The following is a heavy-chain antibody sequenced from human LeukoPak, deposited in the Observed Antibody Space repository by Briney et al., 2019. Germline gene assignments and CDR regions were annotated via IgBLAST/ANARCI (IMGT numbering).Heavy chain of an antibody. J-gene: IGHJ4*02. CDR1: GFTFSSYW. CDR2: INSDGSST. Sequence: GGSLRLSCAASGFTFSSYWMHWVRQAPGKGLVWVSRINSDGSSTSYADSVKGRFTISRDNAKNTLYLQMNSLRAEDTAVYYCVRLYDDYTNGHFDSWGQGTLVTVSS. CDR3: VRLYDDYTNGHFDS. D-gene: IGHD4-11*01. V-gene: IGHV3-74*01.